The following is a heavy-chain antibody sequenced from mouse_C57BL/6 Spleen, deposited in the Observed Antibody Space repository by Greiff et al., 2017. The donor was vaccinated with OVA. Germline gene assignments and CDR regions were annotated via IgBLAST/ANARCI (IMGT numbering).Heavy chain of an antibody. D-gene: IGHD3-3*01. J-gene: IGHJ4*01. CDR3: ARLLRGGHYAMDY. Sequence: QVQLQQPGAELVRPGSSVKLSCKASGYTFTSYWMHWVKQRPIQGLEWIGNIDPSDSETPYNHKFKDKATLTVYKSSSTAYMQLSSLTSEDSAVYYGARLLRGGHYAMDYWGQGTSVTVSS. CDR2: IDPSDSET. CDR1: GYTFTSYW. V-gene: IGHV1-52*01.